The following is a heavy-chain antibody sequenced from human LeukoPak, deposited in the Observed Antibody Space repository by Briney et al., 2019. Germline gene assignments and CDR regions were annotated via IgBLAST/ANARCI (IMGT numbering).Heavy chain of an antibody. Sequence: PGGSLRLSCAASGFTFSSYWMSWVRQAPGKGLEWVANIKQDGSEKYYVDSVKGRFTISRDNAKNSLYLQMNSLSAEDTAVYYCASGQLWFRFDYGGQGTLVTVS. CDR3: ASGQLWFRFDY. J-gene: IGHJ4*02. CDR2: IKQDGSEK. CDR1: GFTFSSYW. D-gene: IGHD5-18*01. V-gene: IGHV3-7*01.